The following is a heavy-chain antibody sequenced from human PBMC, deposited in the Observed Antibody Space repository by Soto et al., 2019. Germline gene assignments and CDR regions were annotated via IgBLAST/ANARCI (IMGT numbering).Heavy chain of an antibody. Sequence: GGSLRLSCAASGFTFSSYWMSWVRQAPGEGLEWVANIKQDGREKYYVDSVKGRFTISRDNAKNSLYLQMNSLRAEDTAVYYCAACYYDYVWGSYRYPLAHWGQGTLVTVSS. D-gene: IGHD3-16*02. CDR2: IKQDGREK. CDR3: AACYYDYVWGSYRYPLAH. CDR1: GFTFSSYW. J-gene: IGHJ4*02. V-gene: IGHV3-7*01.